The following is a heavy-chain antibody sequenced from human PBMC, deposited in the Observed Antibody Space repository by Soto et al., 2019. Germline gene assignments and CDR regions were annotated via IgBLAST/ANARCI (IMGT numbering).Heavy chain of an antibody. J-gene: IGHJ4*02. D-gene: IGHD3-10*01. CDR1: GFTFSSYA. CDR3: GRGQFGSGSYAY. CDR2: ISGSGDST. V-gene: IGHV3-23*01. Sequence: GGSLRLSCAASGFTFSSYAMSWVRQAPGKGLEWVSGISGSGDSTYYADSVKGRFTISRDNSRNTLYLQMNSLRGEDTAVYYCGRGQFGSGSYAYWGQGTLVTVSS.